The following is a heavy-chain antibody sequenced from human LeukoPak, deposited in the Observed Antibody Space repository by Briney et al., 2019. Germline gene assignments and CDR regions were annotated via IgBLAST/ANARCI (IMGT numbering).Heavy chain of an antibody. J-gene: IGHJ6*02. CDR1: GGSVSSGSYY. CDR2: IYYSGST. V-gene: IGHV4-61*01. D-gene: IGHD2-2*01. CDR3: ARYCSSTSCYHRNHGMDV. Sequence: SSETLSLTCTVSGGSVSSGSYYCSWIRQPPGKGLEWIGYIYYSGSTNYNPSLKSRVTISVDTSKNQFSLKLSSVTAADTAVYYCARYCSSTSCYHRNHGMDVWGQGTTVTVSS.